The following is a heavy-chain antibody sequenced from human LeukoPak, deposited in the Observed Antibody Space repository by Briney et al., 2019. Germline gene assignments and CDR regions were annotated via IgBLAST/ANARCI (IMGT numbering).Heavy chain of an antibody. CDR1: GGTFSSCA. CDR2: IIPIFGTA. CDR3: ARDLDYGDYVGWFDP. J-gene: IGHJ5*02. V-gene: IGHV1-69*13. Sequence: ASVTVSCKASGGTFSSCAISWVRQSPGQGLEWMGGIIPIFGTANYAQKFQGRVTITADESTSTAYMELSSLRSEDTAVYYCARDLDYGDYVGWFDPWGQGTLVTVSS. D-gene: IGHD4-17*01.